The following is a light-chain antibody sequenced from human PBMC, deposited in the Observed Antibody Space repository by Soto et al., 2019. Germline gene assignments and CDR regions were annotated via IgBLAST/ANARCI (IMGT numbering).Light chain of an antibody. CDR2: GAS. CDR1: QSVGSN. Sequence: EIVMTQSPATLSVSPGERATLSRRASQSVGSNLAWYQHNPGQAPRLLIYGASTRATGIPVRFSGGGSGTEFTLTISSLQSEDFAVYYCQQYDNWLGTFGQGTKVEIK. V-gene: IGKV3-15*01. CDR3: QQYDNWLGT. J-gene: IGKJ1*01.